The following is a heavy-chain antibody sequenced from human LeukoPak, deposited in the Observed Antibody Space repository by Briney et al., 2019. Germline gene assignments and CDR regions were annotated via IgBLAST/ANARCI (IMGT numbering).Heavy chain of an antibody. CDR3: ARRADCSSTSCYSAAGYYYYYMDV. V-gene: IGHV4-30-2*01. CDR2: IYHSGST. D-gene: IGHD2-2*01. CDR1: GGSISSGGYY. J-gene: IGHJ6*03. Sequence: SQTLSLTCTVSGGSISSGGYYWSWIRQPPGKGLEWIGYIYHSGSTYYNPSLKSRVTISVDRSKNQFSLKLSSVTAADTAVYYCARRADCSSTSCYSAAGYYYYYMDVWGKGTTVTVSS.